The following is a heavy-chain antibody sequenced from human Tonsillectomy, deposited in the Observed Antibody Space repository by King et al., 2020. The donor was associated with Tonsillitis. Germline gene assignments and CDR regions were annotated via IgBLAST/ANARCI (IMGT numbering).Heavy chain of an antibody. CDR3: ARHSGYASGWFSY. V-gene: IGHV4-59*08. J-gene: IGHJ4*02. CDR1: GASIGTYY. D-gene: IGHD6-19*01. CDR2: VYDTGAN. Sequence: VQLQESGPGLVKPSETLSLTCTVSGASIGTYYWSWIRQPPGKGLEGIGYVYDTGANMYNPSLKTRVTISDDTSKNQFTLRLTSVTAADTAVYYCARHSGYASGWFSYWGQGIRVSVPA.